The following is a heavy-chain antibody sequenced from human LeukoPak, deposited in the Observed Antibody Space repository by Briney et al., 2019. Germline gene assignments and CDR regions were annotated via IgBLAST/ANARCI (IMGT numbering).Heavy chain of an antibody. V-gene: IGHV4-31*03. CDR3: ARSSSGWLPDY. CDR1: GGSISSGGYY. D-gene: IGHD6-19*01. CDR2: IYYSGST. J-gene: IGHJ4*02. Sequence: SETLSLTCTVSGGSISSGGYYWSWLRQHPGKGLEWIGYIYYSGSTYYNPSLKSRVTISVDTSKNQFSLKLSSVTAADTAVYYCARSSSGWLPDYWGQGTLVTVSS.